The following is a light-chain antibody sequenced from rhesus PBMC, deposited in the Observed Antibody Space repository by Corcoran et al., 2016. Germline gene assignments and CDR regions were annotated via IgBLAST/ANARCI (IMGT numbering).Light chain of an antibody. Sequence: EIVMTQSPATLPLSPGERATLSCRASQSVSSYLTWYLQKPGQPPRLLTYGASTRATGIPARFSGSGSGTEFTLTLSSLEPEDVGVYFYLQSSKWPYTFGQGPKVE. J-gene: IGKJ2*01. CDR2: GAS. CDR1: QSVSSY. V-gene: IGKV3-24*04. CDR3: LQSSKWPYT.